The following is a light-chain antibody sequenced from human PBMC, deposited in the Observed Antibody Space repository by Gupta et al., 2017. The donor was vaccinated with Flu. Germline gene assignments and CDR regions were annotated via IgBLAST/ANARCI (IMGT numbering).Light chain of an antibody. J-gene: IGKJ4*01. CDR1: QSVSSNY. Sequence: EIVLTQSPGTLSLSPGERATLSCRDSQSVSSNYLAWYQQKPGQAPRLLIYGASSRATGIPDRFSGSGSATDFTLTISRLEPEDFAMYYCQQYGSSLPLTFGGGTKVEIK. CDR3: QQYGSSLPLT. V-gene: IGKV3-20*01. CDR2: GAS.